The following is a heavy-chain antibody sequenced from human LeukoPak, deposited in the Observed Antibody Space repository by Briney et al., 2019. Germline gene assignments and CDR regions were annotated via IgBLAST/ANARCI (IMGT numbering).Heavy chain of an antibody. D-gene: IGHD6-13*01. J-gene: IGHJ6*02. CDR1: GFTFSSYG. Sequence: GGSLRLSCAASGFTFSSYGMSWVRQAPGKGLEWVSGISGSGDSTYYPDSVKGRFTISRDNSKNTLYLQMNSLRAEDTAVYYCARDRGGSSWPLSYYGMDVWGQGTTVTVSS. V-gene: IGHV3-23*01. CDR3: ARDRGGSSWPLSYYGMDV. CDR2: ISGSGDST.